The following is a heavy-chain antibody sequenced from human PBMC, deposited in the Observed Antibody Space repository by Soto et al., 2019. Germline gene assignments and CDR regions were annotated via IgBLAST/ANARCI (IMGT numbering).Heavy chain of an antibody. D-gene: IGHD1-7*01. CDR1: GGSISSGDYY. Sequence: SETLSLTCTVSGGSISSGDYYWSWIRQPPGKGLEWIGYIYYSGSTYYNPSLKSRVTISVDTSKNQFSLKLSSVTAADTAVYYCARNQYNWNYLGIWFDPWGQGTLVTVSS. V-gene: IGHV4-30-4*01. CDR3: ARNQYNWNYLGIWFDP. CDR2: IYYSGST. J-gene: IGHJ5*02.